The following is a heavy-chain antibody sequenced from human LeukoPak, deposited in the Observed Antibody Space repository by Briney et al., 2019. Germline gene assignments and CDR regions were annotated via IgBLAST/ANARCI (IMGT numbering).Heavy chain of an antibody. CDR3: AREETGSSGYYYTYFDY. Sequence: ASVKVSCKASGYTFTSYGTSWVRQAPGQGLEWMGWISAYNGNTNYAQKLQGRVTMTTDTSTSTAYMELRSLRSDDTAVYYCAREETGSSGYYYTYFDYWGQGTLVTVSS. D-gene: IGHD3-22*01. CDR1: GYTFTSYG. V-gene: IGHV1-18*01. CDR2: ISAYNGNT. J-gene: IGHJ4*02.